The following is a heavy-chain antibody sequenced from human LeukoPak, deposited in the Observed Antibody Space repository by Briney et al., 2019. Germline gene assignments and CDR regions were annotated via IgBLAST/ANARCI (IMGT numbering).Heavy chain of an antibody. D-gene: IGHD6-13*01. CDR1: GYTFTSYY. CDR2: INPSGGST. CDR3: AREFKGPGIAPLTAVGLSY. V-gene: IGHV1-46*01. J-gene: IGHJ4*02. Sequence: ASVKVSCKASGYTFTSYYTHWLRQGPGQENDWMGIINPSGGSTSYAQKFQGRVTMTRDTSTSTVYMELSSLRSEDTAVYYCAREFKGPGIAPLTAVGLSYWGQGTLVTVSS.